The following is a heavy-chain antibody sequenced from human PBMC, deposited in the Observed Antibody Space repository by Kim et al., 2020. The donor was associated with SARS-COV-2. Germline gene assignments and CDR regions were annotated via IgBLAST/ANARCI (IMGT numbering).Heavy chain of an antibody. J-gene: IGHJ3*01. CDR2: IDIAGNR. V-gene: IGHV3-13*01. CDR1: GFTFSNYD. CDR3: ARVSSDWSAFDL. D-gene: IGHD1-1*01. Sequence: GGSLRLSCAASGFTFSNYDMHWVRQATGKGLEWVSSIDIAGNRYYPASVKGRFTISRENAKNSLYLQMNSLRAGDTAEYYCARVSSDWSAFDLWGQGTMVTVAS.